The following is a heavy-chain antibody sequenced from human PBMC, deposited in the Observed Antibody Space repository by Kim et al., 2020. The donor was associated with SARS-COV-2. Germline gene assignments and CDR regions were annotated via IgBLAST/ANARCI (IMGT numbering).Heavy chain of an antibody. CDR3: AKGGRSLWFGGPNPAFDI. D-gene: IGHD3-10*01. V-gene: IGHV3-23*01. CDR1: GFTFSSYA. J-gene: IGHJ3*02. Sequence: GGSLRLSCAASGFTFSSYAMSWVRQAPGKGLEWVSAISGSGGSTYYADSVKGRFTISRDNSKNTLYLQMNSLRAEDTAVYYCAKGGRSLWFGGPNPAFDIWGQGTMVTVSS. CDR2: ISGSGGST.